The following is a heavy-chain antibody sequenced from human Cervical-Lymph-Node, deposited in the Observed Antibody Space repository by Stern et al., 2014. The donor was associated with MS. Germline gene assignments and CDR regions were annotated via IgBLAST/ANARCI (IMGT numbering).Heavy chain of an antibody. CDR3: AKDRNAYDWGKNKFDS. CDR1: GLSFNDYA. D-gene: IGHD3-16*01. CDR2: ISYDGTNK. J-gene: IGHJ4*02. V-gene: IGHV3-30*18. Sequence: VQLVESGGGVVQPGKSLRLSCTASGLSFNDYAMHWVRQAPGKGLEWLAVISYDGTNKWYADSVKGRFTASRYNSKNTLYLQIDSLRTEDTAVYYCAKDRNAYDWGKNKFDSWGQGTLVTVSS.